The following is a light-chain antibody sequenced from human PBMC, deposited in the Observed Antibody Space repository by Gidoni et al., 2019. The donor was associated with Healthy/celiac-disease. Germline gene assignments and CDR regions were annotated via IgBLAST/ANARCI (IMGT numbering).Light chain of an antibody. Sequence: QSVLTQPPSVSGAPGQRVTISCTRSSSTIGAGYDVHWYQQLPGTAPNLLIYGNSNRPSGVPDRFSGSKSGTSASLAITGLHAEDEADYYCQSYDSSLSGSYVFGTGTKVTVL. V-gene: IGLV1-40*01. CDR3: QSYDSSLSGSYV. CDR2: GNS. CDR1: SSTIGAGYD. J-gene: IGLJ1*01.